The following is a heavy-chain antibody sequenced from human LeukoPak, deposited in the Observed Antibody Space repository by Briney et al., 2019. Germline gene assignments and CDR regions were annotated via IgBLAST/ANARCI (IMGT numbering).Heavy chain of an antibody. Sequence: SVKVSCKASGGTFSSYAISWVRQAPGQGLEWMGGIIPIFGTANYAQKFQGRVTITTDESTSTAYMELSSLRSEDTAVYHCLACYRSVPCYWGQGTLVTVSS. CDR3: LACYRSVPCY. D-gene: IGHD2-2*01. CDR1: GGTFSSYA. CDR2: IIPIFGTA. J-gene: IGHJ4*02. V-gene: IGHV1-69*05.